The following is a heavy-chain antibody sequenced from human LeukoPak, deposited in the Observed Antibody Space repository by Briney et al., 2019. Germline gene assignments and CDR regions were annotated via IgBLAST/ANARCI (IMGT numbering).Heavy chain of an antibody. J-gene: IGHJ6*02. D-gene: IGHD3-10*01. V-gene: IGHV4-4*07. CDR1: GGSISGYY. CDR3: ARGIDYYGSGSYKRSYYGMDV. Sequence: SETLSLTCTVSGGSISGYYWSWIRQPAGKGLEWIGRIYTSGSTNYNPSLKSRVTMSVDTSKNQFSLKLSSVTAADTAVYYCARGIDYYGSGSYKRSYYGMDVWGLGTTVTVSS. CDR2: IYTSGST.